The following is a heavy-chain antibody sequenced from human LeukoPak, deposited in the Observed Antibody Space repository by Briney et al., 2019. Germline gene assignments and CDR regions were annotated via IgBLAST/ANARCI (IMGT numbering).Heavy chain of an antibody. J-gene: IGHJ4*02. CDR3: ARVRGVDGDYDY. CDR2: IYYSGST. D-gene: IGHD4-17*01. V-gene: IGHV4-31*03. Sequence: SQTLSLTCTVSGGSISSGGYYWSWIRQHPGKGLEWIGYIYYSGSTYYNPSLKSRVTISVDTSKNQFSLKLSSVTAADTAVYYCARVRGVDGDYDYWGQGTLVTASS. CDR1: GGSISSGGYY.